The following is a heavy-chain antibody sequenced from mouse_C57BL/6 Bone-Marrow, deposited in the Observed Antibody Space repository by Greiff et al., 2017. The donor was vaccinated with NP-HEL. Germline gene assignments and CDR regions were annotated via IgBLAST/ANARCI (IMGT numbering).Heavy chain of an antibody. Sequence: QVQLQQPGAELVMPGASVKLSCKASGYTFTSYWMHWVKQRPGQGLEWIGEIDPSASYTNYNQKFKGKSTLTVDKSSSTAYMQLSSLTSEDSAVYYCARGDCWYFDVWGTGTTVTVSS. V-gene: IGHV1-69*01. CDR3: ARGDCWYFDV. D-gene: IGHD3-3*01. J-gene: IGHJ1*03. CDR1: GYTFTSYW. CDR2: IDPSASYT.